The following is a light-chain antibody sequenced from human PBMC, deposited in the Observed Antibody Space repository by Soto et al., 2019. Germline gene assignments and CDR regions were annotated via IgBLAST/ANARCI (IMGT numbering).Light chain of an antibody. CDR1: QSISSW. CDR2: KAS. CDR3: QQYNSYSWT. J-gene: IGKJ1*01. Sequence: DIQMTQSPSTLSASVGDRVTITCRASQSISSWLAWYQQKPGKAPKLLIYKASSLEGGVPSRFSGSGSGTEFTLTISSLQPDDFATYYCQQYNSYSWTFGQGTKGDIK. V-gene: IGKV1-5*03.